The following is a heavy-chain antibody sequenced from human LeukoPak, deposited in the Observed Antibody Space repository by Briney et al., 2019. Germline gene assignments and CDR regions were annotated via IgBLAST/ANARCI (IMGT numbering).Heavy chain of an antibody. V-gene: IGHV3-21*01. CDR2: ITSVSTYE. CDR1: GFTFSHYA. Sequence: GGSLRLSCAASGFTFSHYAMNWVRQAPGKGLEWVASITSVSTYEFYADSVRGRFATSRDNHKNSLILQMSSLTADDTAVYYCARVRNDYGAPDAFDFWGQGTLVTVSS. J-gene: IGHJ3*01. D-gene: IGHD4-17*01. CDR3: ARVRNDYGAPDAFDF.